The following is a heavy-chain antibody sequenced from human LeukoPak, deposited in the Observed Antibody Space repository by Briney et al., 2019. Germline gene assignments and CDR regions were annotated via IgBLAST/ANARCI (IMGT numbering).Heavy chain of an antibody. CDR1: GFTFSSYA. CDR2: ISGSGGST. J-gene: IGHJ4*02. V-gene: IGHV3-23*01. Sequence: GESLRLSCAASGFTFSSYAMSWVRQAPGKGLEWDSAISGSGGSTYYADSVKGRFTISRDNSKNTLYLQMNSLRAEDTAVYYCAKAIVGATISYFDYWGQGTLVTVSS. CDR3: AKAIVGATISYFDY. D-gene: IGHD1-26*01.